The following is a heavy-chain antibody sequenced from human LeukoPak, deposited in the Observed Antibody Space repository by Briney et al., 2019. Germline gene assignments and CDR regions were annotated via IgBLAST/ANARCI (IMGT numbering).Heavy chain of an antibody. V-gene: IGHV4-39*07. CDR1: GGSTSSSSYQ. CDR2: IHYSGST. D-gene: IGHD2-2*01. CDR3: ARDGLVVPKY. J-gene: IGHJ4*02. Sequence: SETLSLTCTVSGGSTSSSSYQWGWIRQPPGKGLEWIGSIHYSGSTYYNPSLKSRVTISIDTSRNKFSLKLNSVTAADTAFYFCARDGLVVPKYWGQGILVTVSS.